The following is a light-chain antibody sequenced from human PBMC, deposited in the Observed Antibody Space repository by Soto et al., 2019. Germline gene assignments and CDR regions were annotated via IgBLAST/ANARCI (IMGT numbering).Light chain of an antibody. Sequence: DIQMTQSPSSLSASVGDRVTITCRASQGIRDALGWYQQKPGKAPTRLIYAVSSLQNGVPSRFSGTGSGTEFTLTISSLQPEDFATYYCLKHNTYPLSFGGGTRVEIK. CDR1: QGIRDA. CDR3: LKHNTYPLS. J-gene: IGKJ4*01. CDR2: AVS. V-gene: IGKV1-17*01.